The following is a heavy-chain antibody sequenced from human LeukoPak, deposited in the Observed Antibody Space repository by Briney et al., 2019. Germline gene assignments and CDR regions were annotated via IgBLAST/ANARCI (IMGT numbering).Heavy chain of an antibody. CDR1: GGSVSTSHYY. V-gene: IGHV4-39*01. CDR3: ARSWAPRYCYSNTCYNFDH. J-gene: IGHJ4*02. D-gene: IGHD2-2*02. CDR2: IYYSGRT. Sequence: SETLSLTCTVSGGSVSTSHYYWGWIRQPPGKGLEWIGYIYYSGRTYYNPSLKSRVTISVDTSKNEFSLKLSSVTAADTAVYYSARSWAPRYCYSNTCYNFDHWGQGTLVTVSS.